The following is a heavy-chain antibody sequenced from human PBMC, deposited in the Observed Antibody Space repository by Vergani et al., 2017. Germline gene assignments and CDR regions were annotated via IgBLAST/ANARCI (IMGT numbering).Heavy chain of an antibody. CDR3: AKGNDRYGMDV. CDR2: ISGSVGNT. Sequence: EVQLLESGGGLVQPGGSLRLSCAASGFTFYNYAMTWVRQAPGKGLEWVAGISGSVGNTYYADSVKGRFTISRDNSKATVSLQMNSLRAEDTAVYYCAKGNDRYGMDVWGQGTTVTVSS. D-gene: IGHD2-8*01. V-gene: IGHV3-23*01. J-gene: IGHJ6*02. CDR1: GFTFYNYA.